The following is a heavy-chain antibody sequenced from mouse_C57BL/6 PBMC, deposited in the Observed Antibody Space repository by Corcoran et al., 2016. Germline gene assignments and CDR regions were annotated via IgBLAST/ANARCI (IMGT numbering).Heavy chain of an antibody. CDR1: GYTFTSYD. CDR2: IYPRDGST. D-gene: IGHD2-1*01. V-gene: IGHV1-85*01. Sequence: QVQLQQSGPELVKPGASVKLSCKASGYTFTSYDINWVKQRPGQGLEWIGWIYPRDGSTKYNEKFKGKATLTVDTSSSTAYMELHSLTSEDSAVYFCARQQIYYGNPYAMDYWGQGTSVTVSS. CDR3: ARQQIYYGNPYAMDY. J-gene: IGHJ4*01.